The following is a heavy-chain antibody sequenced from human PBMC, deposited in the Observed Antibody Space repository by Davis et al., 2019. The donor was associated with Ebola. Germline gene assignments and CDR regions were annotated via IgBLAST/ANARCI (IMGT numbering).Heavy chain of an antibody. D-gene: IGHD2-21*01. CDR1: GFTFSSYS. CDR2: ISSSSSYI. J-gene: IGHJ4*02. Sequence: GESLKISCAASGFTFSSYSMNWVRQAPGKGLEWVSSISSSSSYIYYADSVKGRFTISRDNAKNSLYLQMNSLRAEDTAVYYCTRESGRGGASSTDCWGQGTLVTVSS. V-gene: IGHV3-21*01. CDR3: TRESGRGGASSTDC.